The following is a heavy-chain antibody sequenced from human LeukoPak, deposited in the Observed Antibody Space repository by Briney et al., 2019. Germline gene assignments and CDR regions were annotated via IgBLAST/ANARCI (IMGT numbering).Heavy chain of an antibody. CDR2: IKQDGSEK. D-gene: IGHD1-26*01. CDR1: GFTFSSYA. Sequence: GGSLRLSCAASGFTFSSYAMSWVRQAPGKGLEWVANIKQDGSEKYYVDSVKGRFTISRDNAKNSLYLQMNSLRAEDTAVYYCARHPKWEQRIRLGDAFDIWGQGTMVTVSS. CDR3: ARHPKWEQRIRLGDAFDI. J-gene: IGHJ3*02. V-gene: IGHV3-7*01.